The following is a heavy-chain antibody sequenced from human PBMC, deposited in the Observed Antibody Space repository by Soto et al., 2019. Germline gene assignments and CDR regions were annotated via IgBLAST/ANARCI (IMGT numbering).Heavy chain of an antibody. CDR2: IIPICGRA. J-gene: IGHJ2*01. D-gene: IGHD3-16*01. CDR1: GGTFSSYY. Sequence: QVQLVQSGAEVKKPGSSVKVYCKASGGTFSSYYINWVRQAPGQGLEWMGGIIPICGRANYAQKFPGRVTLTADESTSTAHMELSSLRNEDTAGYYFARPFQSWPGGWYFDLWGRGNLVTVSS. CDR3: ARPFQSWPGGWYFDL. V-gene: IGHV1-69*01.